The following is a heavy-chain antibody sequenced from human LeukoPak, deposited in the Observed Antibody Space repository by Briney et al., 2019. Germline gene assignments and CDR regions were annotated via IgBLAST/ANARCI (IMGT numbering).Heavy chain of an antibody. Sequence: ASVKVSCKASGYTFTSYYMHWVRQAPGQGLEWMGIINPSGGSTSYAQKFQGRVTMTRDTSTSTVYMERSSLRSEDTAVYYCARDDHSGSYSRGFDYWGQGTLVTVSS. CDR2: INPSGGST. CDR1: GYTFTSYY. V-gene: IGHV1-46*03. D-gene: IGHD1-26*01. J-gene: IGHJ4*02. CDR3: ARDDHSGSYSRGFDY.